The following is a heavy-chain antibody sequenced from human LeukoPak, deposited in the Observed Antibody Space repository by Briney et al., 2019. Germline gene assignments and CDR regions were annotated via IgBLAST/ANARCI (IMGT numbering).Heavy chain of an antibody. CDR3: ARQGGSSYLGWFDP. Sequence: PSETLSLTCAVYGGSFSGYYWSWIRQPPGKGLEWIGEINHSGSTNYNPSLKSRVTISVDTSKNQFSLKLSSVTAADTAVYYCARQGGSSYLGWFDPWGQGTLVTVSS. CDR2: INHSGST. CDR1: GGSFSGYY. D-gene: IGHD2-15*01. V-gene: IGHV4-34*01. J-gene: IGHJ5*02.